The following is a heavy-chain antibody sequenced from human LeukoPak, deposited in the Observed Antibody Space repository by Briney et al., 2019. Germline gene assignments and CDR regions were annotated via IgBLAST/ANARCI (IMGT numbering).Heavy chain of an antibody. V-gene: IGHV3-30-3*01. D-gene: IGHD6-25*01. CDR2: ISYDGSNK. CDR1: GGTFSSYA. CDR3: ASQEQRLLDY. Sequence: SCKASGGTFSSYAMHWVRQAPGKGLEWVAVISYDGSNKYYADSVKGRFTISRDNSRNTLYLQMNSLRAEDTAVYYCASQEQRLLDYWGQGTLVTVSS. J-gene: IGHJ4*02.